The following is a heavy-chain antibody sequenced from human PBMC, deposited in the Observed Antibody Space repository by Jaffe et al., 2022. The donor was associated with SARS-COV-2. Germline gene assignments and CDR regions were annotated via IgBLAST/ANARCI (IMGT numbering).Heavy chain of an antibody. Sequence: QVQLVQSGAEVKKPGASVKVSCKASGYTFPDYYLHWVRQAPGQGLEWMGWINPKSGGTKYAQKFQGRVTMTRDTSISTVYMELSRLKSDDTAVYYCAREQNIAAPGIGEENDYWGQGTLVTVSS. D-gene: IGHD6-13*01. CDR2: INPKSGGT. CDR3: AREQNIAAPGIGEENDY. V-gene: IGHV1-2*02. CDR1: GYTFPDYY. J-gene: IGHJ4*02.